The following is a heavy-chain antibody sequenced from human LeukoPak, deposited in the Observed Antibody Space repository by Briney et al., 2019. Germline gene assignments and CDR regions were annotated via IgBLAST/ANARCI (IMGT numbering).Heavy chain of an antibody. CDR1: GGTFSSYA. D-gene: IGHD1-1*01. Sequence: SVKVSCKASGGTFSSYAISWVRQAPGQGLEWMGGIIPIFGTANYAQKFQGRVTITADESTSTAYMELSSLSSEDTAVYYCAIDGQALERRSWFDPWGQGTLVTVSS. CDR2: IIPIFGTA. V-gene: IGHV1-69*13. CDR3: AIDGQALERRSWFDP. J-gene: IGHJ5*02.